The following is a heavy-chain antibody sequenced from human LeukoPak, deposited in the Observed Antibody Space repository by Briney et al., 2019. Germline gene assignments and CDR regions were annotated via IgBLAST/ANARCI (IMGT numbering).Heavy chain of an antibody. J-gene: IGHJ4*02. CDR2: ISSSSSYI. CDR1: GFTFSSYS. CDR3: ARDWDIVVVPAAPPGY. D-gene: IGHD2-2*01. Sequence: GGSLRLSCAASGFTFSSYSMNWVRQAPGKGLEWVSSISSSSSYIYYADSVKGRFTISRDNAKNSLYLQMNSLRAEDTAVYYCARDWDIVVVPAAPPGYWGQGTLVTVPS. V-gene: IGHV3-21*01.